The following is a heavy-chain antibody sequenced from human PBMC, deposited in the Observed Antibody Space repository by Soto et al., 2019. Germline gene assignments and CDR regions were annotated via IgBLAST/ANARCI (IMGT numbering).Heavy chain of an antibody. D-gene: IGHD5-18*01. CDR2: ISGSGGST. V-gene: IGHV3-23*01. CDR1: GFTFSSYA. J-gene: IGHJ6*02. Sequence: EVQLLESGGGLVQPGGSLRLSCAASGFTFSSYAMSWVRQAPGKGLEWVSAISGSGGSTYYADSVKGRFTISRDNSKNTLYLQMNSLRAEDMAGYYCAKDLQGSGDSYGLCDYYCGMDVWGQGTTVTVSS. CDR3: AKDLQGSGDSYGLCDYYCGMDV.